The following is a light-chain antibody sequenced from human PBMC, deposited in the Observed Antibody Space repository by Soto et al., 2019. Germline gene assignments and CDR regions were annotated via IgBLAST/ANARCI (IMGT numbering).Light chain of an antibody. CDR2: DAS. CDR3: QQYNTWTSIT. V-gene: IGKV3-11*01. CDR1: QSVSRY. J-gene: IGKJ5*01. Sequence: EIVLTQSPGTLSLSPGERATLSCRASQSVSRYLAWYQQKPGQAPRLLIYDASNRATGIPARFSGSGSGTDFTLTISSLEPEDFAVYYCQQYNTWTSITFGQGTRLENK.